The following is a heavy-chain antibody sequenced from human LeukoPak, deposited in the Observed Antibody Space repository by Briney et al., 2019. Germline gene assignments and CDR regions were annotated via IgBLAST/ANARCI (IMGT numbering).Heavy chain of an antibody. D-gene: IGHD6-13*01. CDR2: IYSGGST. J-gene: IGHJ5*02. V-gene: IGHV3-66*01. Sequence: GGSLRLSCAASGFTVSSNYMSWVRQAPRKGLEWVSVIYSGGSTYYADSVKGRFTISRGNSKNTLYLQMNSLRAEDTAVYYCARDHSSSWYGNWFDPWGQGTLVTVSS. CDR1: GFTVSSNY. CDR3: ARDHSSSWYGNWFDP.